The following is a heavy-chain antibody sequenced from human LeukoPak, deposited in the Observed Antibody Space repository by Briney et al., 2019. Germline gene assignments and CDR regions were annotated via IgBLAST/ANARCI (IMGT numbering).Heavy chain of an antibody. CDR3: ARSSTYSPYYFDS. CDR1: GYLFRKNW. Sequence: GESLKISCKASGYLFRKNWIGWVRQMPGKGLEWMGIIYPPDSDTRYGREFQGQVSISVDESINTAYLQWSSLKASDTAMYYCARSSTYSPYYFDSWGQGTLVTVSS. D-gene: IGHD2-2*01. J-gene: IGHJ4*01. CDR2: IYPPDSDT. V-gene: IGHV5-51*01.